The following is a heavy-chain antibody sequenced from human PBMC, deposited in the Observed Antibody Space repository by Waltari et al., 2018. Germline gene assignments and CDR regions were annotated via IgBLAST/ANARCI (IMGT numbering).Heavy chain of an antibody. CDR2: IYSNGST. V-gene: IGHV4-39*07. J-gene: IGHJ3*01. D-gene: IGHD4-17*01. CDR1: GGSIISSNFY. CDR3: ARGADSGEYKKDAFDL. Sequence: HLRLQESGPGLVKPSETLSLTCSVSGGSIISSNFYWGWIRQPPGKGLEWIGNIYSNGSTKYNPSLKSRVSLSVDTSKNRFSLKLNSVTAADTAVYYSARGADSGEYKKDAFDLWGQGTKVTVSS.